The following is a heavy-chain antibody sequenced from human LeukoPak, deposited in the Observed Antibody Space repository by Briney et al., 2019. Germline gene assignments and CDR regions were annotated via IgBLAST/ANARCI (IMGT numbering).Heavy chain of an antibody. Sequence: GGSLRLSCAASGFTFSSYTMSWVRQAPGKGLEWISTITTSDGNTYYADSVKGRFTVSRDNSKNTLYLQMNSLRAEDTAVYYCAKDGGLWVSAHWGDSWGRGTLVTVSS. CDR2: ITTSDGNT. D-gene: IGHD7-27*01. CDR1: GFTFSSYT. V-gene: IGHV3-23*01. CDR3: AKDGGLWVSAHWGDS. J-gene: IGHJ4*02.